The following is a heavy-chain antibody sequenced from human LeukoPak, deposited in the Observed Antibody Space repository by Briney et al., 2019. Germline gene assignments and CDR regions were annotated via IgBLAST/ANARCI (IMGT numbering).Heavy chain of an antibody. CDR2: ISGSGGST. CDR3: AKLARGGSSWYYFDY. V-gene: IGHV3-23*01. CDR1: GFTFSSYA. Sequence: TGGSLSLSCAASGFTFSSYAMSWVRQVPGKGLEWVSAISGSGGSTYYADSVKGRFTIPRDNSKNTLHLQMNSLRAEDTAVYYCAKLARGGSSWYYFDYWGQGTLVTVSS. D-gene: IGHD6-13*01. J-gene: IGHJ4*02.